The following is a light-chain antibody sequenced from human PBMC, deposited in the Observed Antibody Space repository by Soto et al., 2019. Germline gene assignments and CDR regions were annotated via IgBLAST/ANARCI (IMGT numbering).Light chain of an antibody. Sequence: DIQMTQSPSSLSASVVDRFTITFLASQSISSYLNWYQQKPGKAPKLLIYAASSLQSGVPSRFSGSGSGTDFTLTISSLQPEDFATYYCQQSYSTPQITFGQGTRLEIK. CDR1: QSISSY. V-gene: IGKV1-39*01. CDR2: AAS. J-gene: IGKJ5*01. CDR3: QQSYSTPQIT.